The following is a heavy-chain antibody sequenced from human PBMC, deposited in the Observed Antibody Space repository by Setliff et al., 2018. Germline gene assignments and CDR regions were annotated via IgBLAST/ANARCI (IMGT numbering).Heavy chain of an antibody. J-gene: IGHJ4*01. Sequence: EASVKVSCKASGYSLSNYVMNWVRQAPGQGFEWMGWINTKTGDPTYAQGYTGRFAFSLDTSDSATYLDISNLKAEDTATYYCARADHLVTTTFDYWGQGTLVTVS. CDR1: GYSLSNYV. CDR3: ARADHLVTTTFDY. V-gene: IGHV7-4-1*02. CDR2: INTKTGDP. D-gene: IGHD4-17*01.